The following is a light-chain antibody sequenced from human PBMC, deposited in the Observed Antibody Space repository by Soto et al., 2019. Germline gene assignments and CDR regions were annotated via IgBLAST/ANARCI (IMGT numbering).Light chain of an antibody. Sequence: IQLTQSPSSLSASVGARVTVTCRAGQGISSYLAWYQQKAGKAPKLLIYAASTLRSGVPSRFSGSGSATDFTLTISSLRPDDFATYYCQQLNTYPPTFGQGTKVEIK. CDR3: QQLNTYPPT. CDR2: AAS. J-gene: IGKJ1*01. V-gene: IGKV1-9*01. CDR1: QGISSY.